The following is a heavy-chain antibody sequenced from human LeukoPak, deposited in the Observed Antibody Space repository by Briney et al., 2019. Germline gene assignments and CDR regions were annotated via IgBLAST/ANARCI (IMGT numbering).Heavy chain of an antibody. V-gene: IGHV4-61*02. D-gene: IGHD7-27*01. Sequence: SETLSLTCTVSGGSISNANYYWSWIRQPAGKGLEWIGRIYTSGSSNHNPSLKSRVTISVDTSKNQFSLKLSSVTAADTAVYYCATNWGWGQGTLVTISS. CDR2: IYTSGSS. CDR1: GGSISNANYY. J-gene: IGHJ4*02. CDR3: ATNWG.